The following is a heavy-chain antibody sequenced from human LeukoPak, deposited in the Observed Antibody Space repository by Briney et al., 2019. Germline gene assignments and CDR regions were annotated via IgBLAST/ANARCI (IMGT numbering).Heavy chain of an antibody. V-gene: IGHV3-30-3*01. D-gene: IGHD1-26*01. J-gene: IGHJ3*02. CDR3: ARDLVVGATPSDAFDI. Sequence: GGSLRLSCAASGFTFSSYAMHWVRQAPGKGLEGVAVISYDGSNKYYADSVKGRFTISRDNSKNTLYLQMNSLRAEDTAVYYCARDLVVGATPSDAFDIWGQGTMVTVSS. CDR1: GFTFSSYA. CDR2: ISYDGSNK.